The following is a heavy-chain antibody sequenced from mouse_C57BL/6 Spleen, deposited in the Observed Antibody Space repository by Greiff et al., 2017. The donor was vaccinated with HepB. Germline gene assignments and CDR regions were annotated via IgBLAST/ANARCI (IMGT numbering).Heavy chain of an antibody. V-gene: IGHV7-3*01. CDR1: GFTFTDYY. J-gene: IGHJ4*01. CDR2: IRNKANGYTT. CDR3: ARYFFPYYYAMDY. Sequence: EVHLVESGGGLVQPGGSLSLSCAASGFTFTDYYMSWVRQPPGKALEWLGFIRNKANGYTTEYSASVKGRFTISRDNSQSILYLQMNALRAEDSATYYCARYFFPYYYAMDYWGQGTSVTVSS.